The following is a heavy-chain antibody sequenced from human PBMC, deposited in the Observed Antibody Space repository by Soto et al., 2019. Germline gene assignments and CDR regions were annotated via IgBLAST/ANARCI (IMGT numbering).Heavy chain of an antibody. CDR1: GFTFSSYA. V-gene: IGHV3-23*01. J-gene: IGHJ4*02. CDR2: ISGSGGST. D-gene: IGHD6-13*01. CDR3: AKVARPSSSWYYDY. Sequence: GGSLRLSCAASGFTFSSYAMSWVRQAPGKGLEWVSAISGSGGSTYYADSVKGRFTISRDNSKNTLYLQMNSLRAEDTAVYYCAKVARPSSSWYYDYWGQGTLVTAPQ.